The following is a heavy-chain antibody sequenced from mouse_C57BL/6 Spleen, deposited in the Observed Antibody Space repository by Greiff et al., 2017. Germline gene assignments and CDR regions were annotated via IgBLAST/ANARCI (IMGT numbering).Heavy chain of an antibody. D-gene: IGHD1-1*01. J-gene: IGHJ2*01. CDR2: IHPNSGST. V-gene: IGHV1-64*01. CDR1: GYTFTSYW. Sequence: QVQLQQPGAELVKPGASVKLSCKASGYTFTSYWMHWVKQRPGQGLEWIGMIHPNSGSTTYNEKFKSKATLTVDKSSSTAYMQRSTQASEDSAVSYWARGRFYGDYFDCWGQGTTLTVSS. CDR3: ARGRFYGDYFDC.